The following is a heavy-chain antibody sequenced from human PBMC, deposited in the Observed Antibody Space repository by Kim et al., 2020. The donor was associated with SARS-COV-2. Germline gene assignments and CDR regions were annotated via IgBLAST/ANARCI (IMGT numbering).Heavy chain of an antibody. D-gene: IGHD3-3*01. V-gene: IGHV4-39*07. CDR3: ARDPARFKRFLEWLPGKYYFDY. CDR1: GGSISSSSYY. J-gene: IGHJ4*02. Sequence: SETLSLTCTVSGGSISSSSYYWGWIRQPPGKGLEWIGSIYYSGSTYYNPSLKSRVTISVDTSKNQFSLKLSSVTAADTAVYYCARDPARFKRFLEWLPGKYYFDYWGQGTLVTVSS. CDR2: IYYSGST.